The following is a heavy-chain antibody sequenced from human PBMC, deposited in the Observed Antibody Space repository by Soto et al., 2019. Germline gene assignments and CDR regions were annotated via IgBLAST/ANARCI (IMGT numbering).Heavy chain of an antibody. CDR1: GFTFSSYA. CDR3: ASDGSGSYPLS. D-gene: IGHD3-10*01. V-gene: IGHV3-30-3*01. CDR2: ISYDGSNK. Sequence: QVQLVESGGGVVQPGRSLRLSCAASGFTFSSYAMHWVRQAPGKGLEWVAVISYDGSNKYYADSVKGRFTISRDNSKNTLYLQMNSLRAEDTAVYCCASDGSGSYPLSWGQGTLVTVSS. J-gene: IGHJ5*02.